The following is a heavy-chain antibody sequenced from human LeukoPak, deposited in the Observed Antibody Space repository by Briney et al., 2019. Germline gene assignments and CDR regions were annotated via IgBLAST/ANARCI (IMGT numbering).Heavy chain of an antibody. CDR1: GYTFNSSY. V-gene: IGHV1-46*02. CDR2: INPSDDST. J-gene: IGHJ4*02. Sequence: ASVKVSCKASGYTFNSSYMHWVRQAPGQGLEWMGIINPSDDSTRYAQKFQGRVTMTKDTSTNTVYMHLSSLSSDDTAVYYCARDRAYYDSSGYYCAYWGQGTLVTVSS. D-gene: IGHD3-22*01. CDR3: ARDRAYYDSSGYYCAY.